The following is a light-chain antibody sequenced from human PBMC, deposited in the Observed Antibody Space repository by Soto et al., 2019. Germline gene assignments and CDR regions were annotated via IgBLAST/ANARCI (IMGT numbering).Light chain of an antibody. V-gene: IGLV2-11*01. J-gene: IGLJ2*01. CDR1: NNDVGFYNY. CDR3: NSYAGGLVL. Sequence: QSVLTQPRSVSGSPGQSVTISCTGTNNDVGFYNYVSWYQQQLGKAPKLLIYDVTKRPSGVPPRFSGSKSANTASLTISGLQTADEADYYCNSYAGGLVLFGGGTKLTVL. CDR2: DVT.